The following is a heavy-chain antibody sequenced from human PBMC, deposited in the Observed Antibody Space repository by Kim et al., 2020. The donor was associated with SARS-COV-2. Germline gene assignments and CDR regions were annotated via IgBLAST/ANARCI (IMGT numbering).Heavy chain of an antibody. D-gene: IGHD3-22*01. V-gene: IGHV1-3*01. CDR2: T. Sequence: TKYSQKFQGRVTITRDTSASTAYMELSSLRSEDTAVYYCARDNDSSGYYYWGQGTLVTVSS. J-gene: IGHJ4*02. CDR3: ARDNDSSGYYY.